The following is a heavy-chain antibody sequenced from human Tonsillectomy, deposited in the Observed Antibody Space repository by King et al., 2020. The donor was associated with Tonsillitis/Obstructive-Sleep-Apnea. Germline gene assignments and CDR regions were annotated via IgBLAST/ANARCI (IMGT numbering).Heavy chain of an antibody. CDR2: IWYDGSNK. CDR1: GFTFGTYG. J-gene: IGHJ4*01. D-gene: IGHD2-2*02. Sequence: QLVQSGGGVVQPGRSLRLSCAASGFTFGTYGMHWVRQAPGKGLEWVAVIWYDGSNKHYADSVRGRFTISRDNSKKTLYLQMNTVRAEDTAVYYCARSSKLVRVEAATAIDYWGHGTLVSVSS. V-gene: IGHV3-33*01. CDR3: ARSSKLVRVEAATAIDY.